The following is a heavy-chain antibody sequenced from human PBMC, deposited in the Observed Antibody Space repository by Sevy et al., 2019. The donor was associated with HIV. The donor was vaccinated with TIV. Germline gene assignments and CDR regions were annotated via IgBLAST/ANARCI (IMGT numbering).Heavy chain of an antibody. D-gene: IGHD3-10*01. CDR3: ARGDYYSSLYYFDY. CDR2: ISSASSYI. J-gene: IGHJ4*02. V-gene: IGHV3-21*01. Sequence: GGSLRLSCAASGFTFNYHFMNWVRQVPGKGLEWVSYISSASSYINYSDSVKGRFTISRDNAKNLVFLEMNNLRPEDTAVYFCARGDYYSSLYYFDYWGQGTLVTVSS. CDR1: GFTFNYHF.